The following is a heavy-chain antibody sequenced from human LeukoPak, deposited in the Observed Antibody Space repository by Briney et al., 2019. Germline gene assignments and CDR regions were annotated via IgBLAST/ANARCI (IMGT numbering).Heavy chain of an antibody. CDR1: GFTVSSNY. J-gene: IGHJ4*02. D-gene: IGHD3-22*01. CDR2: IYSGGST. V-gene: IGHV3-66*01. CDR3: ARGIYDSSGYYSNYYFDY. Sequence: PGGSLRLSCAASGFTVSSNYMSWVRQAPGKGLEWVSVIYSGGSTYYADSVKGRFTISRDNSKNTLSLQMNSLGAEDTAVYYCARGIYDSSGYYSNYYFDYWGQGTLVTVSS.